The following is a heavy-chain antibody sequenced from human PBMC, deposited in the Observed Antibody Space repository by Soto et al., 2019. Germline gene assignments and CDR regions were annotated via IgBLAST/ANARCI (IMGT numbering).Heavy chain of an antibody. D-gene: IGHD2-2*02. J-gene: IGHJ4*02. Sequence: QVQLVQSGAEVKPPGSSLKVSCKVSGSRFSNYVISWVRQAPGHGLEWLGRIIPIFNSTKYAQSFQGRVTITADKTTSTASLELSSLRSDDTAVYYCAREGRGKKAGYNGLVSLGYWGQGNLVTVSS. CDR3: AREGRGKKAGYNGLVSLGY. V-gene: IGHV1-69*06. CDR2: IIPIFNST. CDR1: GSRFSNYV.